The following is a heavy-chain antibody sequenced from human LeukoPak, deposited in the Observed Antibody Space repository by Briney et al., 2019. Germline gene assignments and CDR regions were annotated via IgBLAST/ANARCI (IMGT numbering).Heavy chain of an antibody. CDR2: IKQDGSEK. CDR3: ARITKYYYYYYMDV. V-gene: IGHV3-7*01. D-gene: IGHD2-8*01. CDR1: GFTFSSYW. Sequence: TGGSLRLSCAASGFTFSSYWMSWVRQAPGKGLEWVANIKQDGSEKYYVDSVKGRFTISRDNAKNSLYLQMNSLRAEDTAVYYCARITKYYYYYYMDVWGKGTTVTVSS. J-gene: IGHJ6*03.